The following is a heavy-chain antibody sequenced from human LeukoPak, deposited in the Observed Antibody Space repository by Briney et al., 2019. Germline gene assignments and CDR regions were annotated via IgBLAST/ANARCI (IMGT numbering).Heavy chain of an antibody. CDR1: GFTFNDYA. D-gene: IGHD6-19*01. CDR3: AKDVRVAAYTSYYFDY. Sequence: GGSLRLSCAASGFTFNDYAMHWVRQTPGRGLECVSGISWNSGTIGYADSVKGRFTISRDNAKKSLFLQMNSLRAEDTALYYCAKDVRVAAYTSYYFDYWGQGTLVTVSS. CDR2: ISWNSGTI. J-gene: IGHJ4*02. V-gene: IGHV3-9*01.